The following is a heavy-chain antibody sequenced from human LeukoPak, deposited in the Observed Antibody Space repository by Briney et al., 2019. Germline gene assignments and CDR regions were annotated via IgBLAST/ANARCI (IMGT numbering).Heavy chain of an antibody. D-gene: IGHD3-22*01. J-gene: IGHJ4*02. CDR2: ISAYNGNT. Sequence: ASVKVSCKASGYTFTGSYMHWVRQAPGQGLEWMGWISAYNGNTNYAQKLQGRVTMTTDTSTSTAYMELRSLRSDDTAVYYCARGHYYDSSGSDYWGQGTLVTVSS. CDR3: ARGHYYDSSGSDY. V-gene: IGHV1-18*04. CDR1: GYTFTGSY.